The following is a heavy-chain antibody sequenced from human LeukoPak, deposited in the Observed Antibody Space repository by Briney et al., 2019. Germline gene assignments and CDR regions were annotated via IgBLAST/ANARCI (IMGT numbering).Heavy chain of an antibody. D-gene: IGHD1-26*01. CDR1: GFTFDTYA. J-gene: IGHJ4*02. Sequence: GGSLRLSCACSGFTFDTYALSWFRQAPGKGLEWVSFIGVGGGNTNYADSVKGRFTISRDDSKNTLYLQMNSLRAEDTAVYYCAKGGWELLGGQGTLVTVSS. CDR3: AKGGWELL. V-gene: IGHV3-23*01. CDR2: IGVGGGNT.